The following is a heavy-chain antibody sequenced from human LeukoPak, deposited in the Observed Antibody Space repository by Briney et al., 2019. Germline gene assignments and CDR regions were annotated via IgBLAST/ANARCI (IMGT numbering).Heavy chain of an antibody. CDR3: ARGMNYYDSSGYSDDAFDI. Sequence: GASVKVSCKASGYTFTGYYVHWVRQSPGQGLEWMGWVNPNSGGTNYAQKFQGWVTMTRDTSISTAYMELSRLRSDDTAVYYCARGMNYYDSSGYSDDAFDIWGQGTMVTVSS. D-gene: IGHD3-22*01. J-gene: IGHJ3*02. CDR2: VNPNSGGT. CDR1: GYTFTGYY. V-gene: IGHV1-2*04.